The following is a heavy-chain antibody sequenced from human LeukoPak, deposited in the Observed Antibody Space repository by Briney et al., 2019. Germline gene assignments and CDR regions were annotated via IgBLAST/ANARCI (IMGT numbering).Heavy chain of an antibody. J-gene: IGHJ4*02. CDR2: IYYSGST. Sequence: PSETLSLTCTVSGGSISSYYWSWIRQPPGKGLEWIAYIYYSGSTNYNPSLQSRVTISVDTSKNQFSLRLSSVTAADTAVYYCAREYSYYDSSGYYYGSGYFDYWGQGTLVTVSS. V-gene: IGHV4-59*01. D-gene: IGHD3-22*01. CDR1: GGSISSYY. CDR3: AREYSYYDSSGYYYGSGYFDY.